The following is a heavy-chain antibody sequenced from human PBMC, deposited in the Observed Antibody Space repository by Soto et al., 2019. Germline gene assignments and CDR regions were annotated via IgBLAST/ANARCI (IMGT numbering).Heavy chain of an antibody. CDR1: GFSFNSFW. V-gene: IGHV3-7*01. CDR2: IKPDGSEK. Sequence: GGSLRLSCAASGFSFNSFWMNWVRQVPGKGLEWVANIKPDGSEKYYVDSVKGRFIISRDNAKNSLFLQMSSLRAEDTAVYYCARNPHGDVAGGSIW. CDR3: ARNPHGDVAGGSI. D-gene: IGHD2-15*01. J-gene: IGHJ3*02.